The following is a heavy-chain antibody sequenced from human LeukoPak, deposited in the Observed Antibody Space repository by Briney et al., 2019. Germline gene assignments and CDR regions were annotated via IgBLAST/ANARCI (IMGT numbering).Heavy chain of an antibody. D-gene: IGHD3-9*01. CDR3: ARRPVFRHFDWLYAFDI. Sequence: PSETLSLTCTVSGGSISSSSYYWGWIRQPPGKGLEWIGSIYYSGSTYYNPSLKSRVTISVDTSKNQFSLKLSSVTAADTAVYYCARRPVFRHFDWLYAFDIWAQGTMVTVSS. V-gene: IGHV4-39*07. J-gene: IGHJ3*02. CDR2: IYYSGST. CDR1: GGSISSSSYY.